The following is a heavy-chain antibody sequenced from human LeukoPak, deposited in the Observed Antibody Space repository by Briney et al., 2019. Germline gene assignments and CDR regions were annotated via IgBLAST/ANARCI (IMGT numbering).Heavy chain of an antibody. D-gene: IGHD3-10*01. Sequence: PGGSLRLSCAASGFTFSSYSMNCVRQAPGKGLEWVSSISSSSSYIYYADSVKGRFTISRDNAKNSLYLQMNSLRAEDTAVYYCARDQYYYGSGSYYPAYGMDVWGQGTTVTVSS. J-gene: IGHJ6*02. CDR2: ISSSSSYI. CDR3: ARDQYYYGSGSYYPAYGMDV. V-gene: IGHV3-21*01. CDR1: GFTFSSYS.